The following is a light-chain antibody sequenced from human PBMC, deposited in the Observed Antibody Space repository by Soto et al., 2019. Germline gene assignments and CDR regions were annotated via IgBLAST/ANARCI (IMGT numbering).Light chain of an antibody. V-gene: IGKV3-11*01. Sequence: EIVLKQSPATLSLSPGDGATLSCRASQSIHTYLAWYQQKPGKTPRLLIYGATTRPTGIPARFGGSRSGTEFTLTINSLEPEDFAVYYCQQGTVGPPITFCQGTRLEIK. CDR1: QSIHTY. CDR2: GAT. J-gene: IGKJ5*01. CDR3: QQGTVGPPIT.